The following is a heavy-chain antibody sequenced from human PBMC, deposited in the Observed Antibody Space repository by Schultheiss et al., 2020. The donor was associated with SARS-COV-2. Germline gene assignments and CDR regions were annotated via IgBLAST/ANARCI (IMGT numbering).Heavy chain of an antibody. CDR3: AKARAAAIRYYYYYGMDV. J-gene: IGHJ6*02. CDR2: ISYDGSNK. CDR1: GFTFSSYG. V-gene: IGHV3-30*18. Sequence: GGSLRLSCAASGFTFSSYGMHWVRQAPGKGLEWVAVISYDGSNKYYADSVKGRFTISRDNSKNTLYLQMNSLRAEDTAVYYCAKARAAAIRYYYYYGMDVWGQGTTVTVSS. D-gene: IGHD2-2*01.